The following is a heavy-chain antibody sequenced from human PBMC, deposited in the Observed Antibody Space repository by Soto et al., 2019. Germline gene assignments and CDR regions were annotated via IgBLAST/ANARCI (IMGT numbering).Heavy chain of an antibody. CDR1: GGSFSGYY. CDR2: INHRGRT. V-gene: IGHV4-34*01. J-gene: IGHJ4*02. Sequence: PSETLSLTCAVYGGSFSGYYWTWIRQAPGKGLEWIGAINHRGRTYNPSLESRVTMSVDTSKNQFSLKLLSVTTADTAVYFCAAGEASSRNLAPYYLDFWGQGTLVTVSS. CDR3: AAGEASSRNLAPYYLDF. D-gene: IGHD6-13*01.